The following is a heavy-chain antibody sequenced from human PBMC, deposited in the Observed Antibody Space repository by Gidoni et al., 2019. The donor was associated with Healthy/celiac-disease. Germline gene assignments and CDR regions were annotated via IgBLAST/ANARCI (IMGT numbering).Heavy chain of an antibody. CDR1: GFTFSIYG. V-gene: IGHV3-33*01. J-gene: IGHJ4*02. Sequence: QVQLVESGGGGVQPGRSLRVSGAAPGFTFSIYGMHWVRQAPGKGLEWVAGIWYDVSNKYYADSVKGRFTISRDNSKNTLYLQMNSLRAEDTAVYYCAREICGGDCYPDYWGQGTLVTVSS. D-gene: IGHD2-21*01. CDR3: AREICGGDCYPDY. CDR2: IWYDVSNK.